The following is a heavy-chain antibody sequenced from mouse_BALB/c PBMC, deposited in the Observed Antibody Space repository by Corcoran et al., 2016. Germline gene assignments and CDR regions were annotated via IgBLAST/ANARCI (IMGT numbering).Heavy chain of an antibody. D-gene: IGHD2-4*01. V-gene: IGHV14-3*02. CDR3: ARWDYDHRRGFAY. CDR1: GFNIKDTY. J-gene: IGHJ3*01. Sequence: EVQLQQSGAELVKPGASVKLSCTASGFNIKDTYMHWVKQRPEQGLEWIGRIDPANGNTKYDPKFQGKATITADTSSNTAYLQLSSLTSEDTAVYYCARWDYDHRRGFAYWGQGTLVTVSA. CDR2: IDPANGNT.